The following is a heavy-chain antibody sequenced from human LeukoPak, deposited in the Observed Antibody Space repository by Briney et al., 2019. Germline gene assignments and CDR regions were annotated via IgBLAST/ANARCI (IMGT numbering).Heavy chain of an antibody. CDR1: GASISSGRNY. CDR3: ARHLSGTTTAHYFDL. Sequence: SETLSLTCTVSGASISSGRNYWGWVRQSTGKGLEWNASVYFSGSSQYNPSLVSRAFISVDSSKNQVSLRLDSVTAADSAVYHCARHLSGTTTAHYFDLWGQGTLVTVSS. CDR2: VYFSGSS. D-gene: IGHD4-17*01. V-gene: IGHV4-39*01. J-gene: IGHJ4*02.